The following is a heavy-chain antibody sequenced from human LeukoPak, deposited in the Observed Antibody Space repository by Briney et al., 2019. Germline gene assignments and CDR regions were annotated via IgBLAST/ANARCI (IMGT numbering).Heavy chain of an antibody. V-gene: IGHV1-3*01. J-gene: IGHJ6*02. CDR1: GYTFTSYA. CDR2: INAGNGNT. D-gene: IGHD3-22*01. Sequence: VASVKVSCKASGYTFTSYAMHWVRQAPGQRLEWMGWINAGNGNTKYSQKFQGRVTITRDTSASTAYVELSSLRSEDTAVYYCAREYYYDSSGQYYYYGMDVWGQGTTVTVSS. CDR3: AREYYYDSSGQYYYYGMDV.